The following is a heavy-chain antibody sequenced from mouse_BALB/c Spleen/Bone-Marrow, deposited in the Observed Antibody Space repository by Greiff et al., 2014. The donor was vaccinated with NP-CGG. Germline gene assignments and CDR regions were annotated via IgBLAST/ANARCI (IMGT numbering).Heavy chain of an antibody. CDR2: INPSTGYT. V-gene: IGHV1-7*01. J-gene: IGHJ3*01. Sequence: VKLVESGAELAKPGASVKMSCKASGYTFTSYWMHWIKQRPGQGLEWIGYINPSTGYTEYNQTFKGKATLTAVKSSTTAYMQLSSLTSEDSAVYYCARDDYDAFAYWGQGTLVTVSA. CDR1: GYTFTSYW. D-gene: IGHD2-4*01. CDR3: ARDDYDAFAY.